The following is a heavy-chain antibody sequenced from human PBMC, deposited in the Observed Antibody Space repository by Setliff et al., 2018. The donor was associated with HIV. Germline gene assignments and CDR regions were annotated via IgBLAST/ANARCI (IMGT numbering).Heavy chain of an antibody. CDR1: GGSISSSRYY. J-gene: IGHJ3*02. Sequence: PSETLSLTCTVSGGSISSSRYYWGWIRQPPGKGLEWIASIYFSGNTRYNPSLKSRVTISVDTSKNQFSLKLRSVTASDTAVYYCARKPHDFDISGYYGDAFDIWGQGTMVTVS. D-gene: IGHD3-22*01. V-gene: IGHV4-39*01. CDR2: IYFSGNT. CDR3: ARKPHDFDISGYYGDAFDI.